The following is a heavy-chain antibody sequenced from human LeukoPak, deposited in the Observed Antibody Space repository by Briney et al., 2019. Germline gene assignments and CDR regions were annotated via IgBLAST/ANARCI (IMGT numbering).Heavy chain of an antibody. V-gene: IGHV3-64D*06. CDR2: ISSNGGST. CDR1: GFTFSSYA. Sequence: PGGSLRLSCSASGFTFSSYAMHWVRQAPGKGLEXXSAISSNGGSTYYADSVKGRFTISRDNSKNTLYLQMSSLRAEDTAVYYCVKGCSSTSCYFDSWGQGTLVIVSS. D-gene: IGHD2-2*01. CDR3: VKGCSSTSCYFDS. J-gene: IGHJ4*02.